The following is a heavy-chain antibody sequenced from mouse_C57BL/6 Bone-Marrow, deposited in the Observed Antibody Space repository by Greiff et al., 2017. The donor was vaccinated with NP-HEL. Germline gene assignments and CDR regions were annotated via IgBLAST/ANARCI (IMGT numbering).Heavy chain of an antibody. V-gene: IGHV10-1*01. CDR3: VRPGGLDY. Sequence: VQLKESGGGLVQPKGSLKLSCAASGFSFNTYAMNWVRQAPGKGVEWVARIRSKSNNYETYYADTVKDRFTITRDDSESMLYLQMNNLKTEGTGRYYCVRPGGLDYWGQGTSVTVSS. CDR2: IRSKSNNYET. CDR1: GFSFNTYA. D-gene: IGHD3-1*01. J-gene: IGHJ4*01.